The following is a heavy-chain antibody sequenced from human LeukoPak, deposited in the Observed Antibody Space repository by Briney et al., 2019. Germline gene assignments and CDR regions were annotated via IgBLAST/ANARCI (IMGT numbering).Heavy chain of an antibody. CDR1: GYTFTSYD. D-gene: IGHD1-1*01. V-gene: IGHV1-8*03. CDR3: ASQTGTTGNAFDI. Sequence: ASVKVSCKASGYTFTSYDINWVRQATGQGLEWMGWMNPNSGNTGYAQKFQGRVTITRNTSISTAYMELSSLRSEDTAVYYCASQTGTTGNAFDIWGQGTMVTVSS. J-gene: IGHJ3*02. CDR2: MNPNSGNT.